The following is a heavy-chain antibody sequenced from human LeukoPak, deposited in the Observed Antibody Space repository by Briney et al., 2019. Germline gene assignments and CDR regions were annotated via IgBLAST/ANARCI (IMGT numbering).Heavy chain of an antibody. Sequence: GGSLRLSCATSGFKFDDYAMHWVRQAPGRGLEWVSGISWNSRNIGYADSVKGRFTISRDHAKNSVYPQMTSLRPEDTAVYYCAKDISIGGYADGYYYGMDVWGQGTTVTVSS. J-gene: IGHJ6*02. CDR1: GFKFDDYA. D-gene: IGHD5-12*01. CDR3: AKDISIGGYADGYYYGMDV. CDR2: ISWNSRNI. V-gene: IGHV3-9*01.